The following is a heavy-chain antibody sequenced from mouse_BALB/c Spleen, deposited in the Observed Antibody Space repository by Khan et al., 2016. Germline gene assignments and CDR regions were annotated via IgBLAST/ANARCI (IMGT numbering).Heavy chain of an antibody. CDR3: ARGVYYGDYVGAMDY. J-gene: IGHJ4*01. CDR2: IYLGGGYS. D-gene: IGHD2-13*01. V-gene: IGHV1-63*02. CDR1: GYTFTDYW. Sequence: VQLQESGAELVRPGTSVKMSCKAAGYTFTDYWLNWVKQRPGHGLEWIGDIYLGGGYSNYNEKFKGKAKLTADTSSSTAYMHLSSLTSDDSAIYYCARGVYYGDYVGAMDYWGQGTSVTVSS.